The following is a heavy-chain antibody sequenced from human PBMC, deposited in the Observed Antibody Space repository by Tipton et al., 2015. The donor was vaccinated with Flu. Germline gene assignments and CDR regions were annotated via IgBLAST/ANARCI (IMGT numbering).Heavy chain of an antibody. CDR3: AREEKQSDAFDI. Sequence: GSLRLSCATSGFTFSDYYMSWIRQAPGKGLEWVSYISSTGNSIYYADSVKGRFTISRDNAKNSVYLQMNSLRAEDTAVYYCAREEKQSDAFDIWGQGTKVTVSS. CDR1: GFTFSDYY. J-gene: IGHJ3*02. V-gene: IGHV3-11*01. D-gene: IGHD4-11*01. CDR2: ISSTGNSI.